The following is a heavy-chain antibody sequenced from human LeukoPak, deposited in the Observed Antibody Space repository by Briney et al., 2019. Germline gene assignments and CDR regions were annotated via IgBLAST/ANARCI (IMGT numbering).Heavy chain of an antibody. J-gene: IGHJ6*03. Sequence: SVKVSCKASGYTFTSYYMHWMRQAPGQGPEWMGGIIPVFGTANYAQKFQGRVTITAAKSTSTAYMELSSLRSEDTAVYYCARSGRPGYYYYMDVWGKGTTVTISS. V-gene: IGHV1-69*06. CDR2: IIPVFGTA. CDR3: ARSGRPGYYYYMDV. CDR1: GYTFTSYY.